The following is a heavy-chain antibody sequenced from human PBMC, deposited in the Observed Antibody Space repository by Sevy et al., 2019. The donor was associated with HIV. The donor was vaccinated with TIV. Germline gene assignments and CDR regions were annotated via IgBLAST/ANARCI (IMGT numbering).Heavy chain of an antibody. J-gene: IGHJ4*02. CDR1: GFTVSSNY. CDR3: AGRYYYDSSGHFDY. V-gene: IGHV3-53*01. CDR2: IYSGGST. Sequence: GSLRLSCAASGFTVSSNYMSWVRQAPGKGLEWVSVIYSGGSTYYADSVKGRFTISRDNSKNTLYLQMNSLRAEDTAVYYCAGRYYYDSSGHFDYWGQGTLVTVSS. D-gene: IGHD3-22*01.